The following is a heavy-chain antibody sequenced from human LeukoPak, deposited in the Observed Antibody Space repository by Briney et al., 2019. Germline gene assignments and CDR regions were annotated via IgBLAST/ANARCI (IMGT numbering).Heavy chain of an antibody. CDR2: IYYSGST. CDR3: ARGGGRSPSY. J-gene: IGHJ4*02. D-gene: IGHD3-10*01. Sequence: PSETLSLTCTVSGGSISSYYWSWIRQPPGKGLEWIGYIYYSGSTNYNPSLKSRVTISVDTSKNQFSLNVNSVTAADTGVYYCARGGGRSPSYWGQGTLVTVSS. CDR1: GGSISSYY. V-gene: IGHV4-59*08.